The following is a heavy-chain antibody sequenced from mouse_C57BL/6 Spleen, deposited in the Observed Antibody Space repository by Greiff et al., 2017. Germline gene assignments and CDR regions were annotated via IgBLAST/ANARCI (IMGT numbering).Heavy chain of an antibody. Sequence: VHVKQSGPVLVKPGASVKMSCKASGYTFTDYYMNWVKQSHGKSLEWIGVINPYNGGTSYNQKFKGKATLTVDKSSSTAYMELNSLTSEDSAVYYCARSDGYLFAYWGQGTLVTVSA. D-gene: IGHD2-3*01. V-gene: IGHV1-19*01. CDR2: INPYNGGT. CDR1: GYTFTDYY. CDR3: ARSDGYLFAY. J-gene: IGHJ3*01.